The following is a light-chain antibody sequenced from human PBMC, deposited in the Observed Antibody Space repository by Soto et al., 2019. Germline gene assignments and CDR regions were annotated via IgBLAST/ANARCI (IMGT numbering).Light chain of an antibody. V-gene: IGLV3-1*01. J-gene: IGLJ1*01. Sequence: SYELTQPPSVSVSPGQTATITCSGDKLGNKYTSWYQQKPGQSPVLIIYQDTRRPSGIPERFSGSNSGTTATLTISGTQAMDEADYYCQAGDSSYVFGTGTKVTVL. CDR3: QAGDSSYV. CDR2: QDT. CDR1: KLGNKY.